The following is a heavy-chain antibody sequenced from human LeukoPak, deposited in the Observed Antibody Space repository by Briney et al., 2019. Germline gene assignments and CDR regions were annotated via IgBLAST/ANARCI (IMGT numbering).Heavy chain of an antibody. V-gene: IGHV1-24*01. D-gene: IGHD5-12*01. CDR1: GYTLTELS. Sequence: ASVKVSCKVSGYTLTELSMHWVRQAPGKGLDWMGGFDPEDGETIYAQKFQGRVTMTEDTSTDTAYMELSSLRSEDTAVYYCATDLATIRKKDYWGQGTLVTVSS. CDR3: ATDLATIRKKDY. J-gene: IGHJ4*02. CDR2: FDPEDGET.